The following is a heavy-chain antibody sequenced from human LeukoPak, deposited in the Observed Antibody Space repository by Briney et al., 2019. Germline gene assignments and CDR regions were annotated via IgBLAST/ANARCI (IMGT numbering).Heavy chain of an antibody. CDR2: ISYDGNNK. CDR1: GFTFSNYA. CDR3: ARGKYYFDY. J-gene: IGHJ4*02. V-gene: IGHV3-30-3*01. Sequence: PGGSLRLSCAASGFTFSNYAIHWVRQAPGKGLEWVAVISYDGNNKYYADSVKGRFTISRDNSKNTLYLQMNSLRAEDTAVYYCARGKYYFDYWGQGTLVTVSS.